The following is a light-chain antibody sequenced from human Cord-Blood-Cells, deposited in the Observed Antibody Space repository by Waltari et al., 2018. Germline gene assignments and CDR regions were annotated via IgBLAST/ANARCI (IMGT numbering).Light chain of an antibody. CDR2: CAS. CDR1: QSVLFCSNNKNY. J-gene: IGKJ2*01. CDR3: QQYYSTPYT. Sequence: DIVMTQSPDSLAVSLGERATINCKSSQSVLFCSNNKNYLAWYQQKPGQPPKLLIYCASTRESGVPDRFSGSGSGTDFTLTISSLQAEDVAVYYCQQYYSTPYTFGQGTKLEIK. V-gene: IGKV4-1*01.